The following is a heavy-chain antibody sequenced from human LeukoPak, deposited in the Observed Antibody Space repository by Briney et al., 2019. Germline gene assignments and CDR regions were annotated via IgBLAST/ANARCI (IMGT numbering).Heavy chain of an antibody. Sequence: SETLSLTCTVSGGSISSSSYYWGWIRQPPGKGLEWIGSIYYSGSTYYNPSLKSRVTISVDTSKNQFSLKLSPVTAADTAVYYCARHRLSNSVAPSMDVWGKGTTVTVSS. CDR3: ARHRLSNSVAPSMDV. CDR2: IYYSGST. CDR1: GGSISSSSYY. D-gene: IGHD6-19*01. J-gene: IGHJ6*04. V-gene: IGHV4-39*01.